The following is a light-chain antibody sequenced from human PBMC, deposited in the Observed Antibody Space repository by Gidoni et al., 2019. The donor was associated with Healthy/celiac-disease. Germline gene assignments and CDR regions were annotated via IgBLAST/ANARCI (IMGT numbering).Light chain of an antibody. Sequence: SSELTQDPAVSVALGQTVRITCQGASLRSYYASWYQQKPGQAPALVIYGKNNRPSGIPDRFSGSSSGNTASLTITGAQAEDEADYYCNSRDSSGVVFGGGTKLTVL. CDR2: GKN. CDR1: SLRSYY. J-gene: IGLJ2*01. V-gene: IGLV3-19*01. CDR3: NSRDSSGVV.